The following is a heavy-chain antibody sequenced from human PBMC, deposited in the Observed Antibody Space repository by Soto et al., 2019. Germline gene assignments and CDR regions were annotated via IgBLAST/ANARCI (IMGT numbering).Heavy chain of an antibody. D-gene: IGHD3-22*01. Sequence: SETLSLTCTVSGGSISSTSYYWGWIRQPPGKGLEWIGTIYYSGSTYYNPSLKSRVTISVDTSKNQFSLKLSSVTAADTAVYYCARHAYYYDSSGYSILGAFDIWGQGTMVTVSS. CDR3: ARHAYYYDSSGYSILGAFDI. J-gene: IGHJ3*02. CDR1: GGSISSTSYY. CDR2: IYYSGST. V-gene: IGHV4-39*01.